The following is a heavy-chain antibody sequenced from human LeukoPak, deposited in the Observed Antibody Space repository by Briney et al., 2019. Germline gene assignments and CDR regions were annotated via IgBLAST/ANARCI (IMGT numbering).Heavy chain of an antibody. CDR3: ARDSAMHDYGDQPYDY. CDR1: SESFNDYF. D-gene: IGHD4-17*01. J-gene: IGHJ4*02. V-gene: IGHV4-38-2*02. CDR2: IYHSGST. Sequence: SETLSLTCAVYSESFNDYFCIWIRQPPGKGLEWIGSIYHSGSTYYNPSLKSRVTISVDTSKNQFSLKLSSVTAADTAVYYCARDSAMHDYGDQPYDYWGQGTLVTVSS.